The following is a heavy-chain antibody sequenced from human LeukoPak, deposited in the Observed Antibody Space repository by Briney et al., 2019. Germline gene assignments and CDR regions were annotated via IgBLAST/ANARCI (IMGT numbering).Heavy chain of an antibody. D-gene: IGHD6-13*01. CDR1: GFTFSSYS. CDR3: ASYSDPIAAAGTGFDY. V-gene: IGHV3-21*01. J-gene: IGHJ4*02. CDR2: ISSSSSYI. Sequence: GGSLRLSCAASGFTFSSYSMNWVRQAPGKGLEWVSSISSSSSYIYYADSVKCRFTISRDNAKNSLYLQMNSLRAADTAVYYSASYSDPIAAAGTGFDYWGQGTLVTVSS.